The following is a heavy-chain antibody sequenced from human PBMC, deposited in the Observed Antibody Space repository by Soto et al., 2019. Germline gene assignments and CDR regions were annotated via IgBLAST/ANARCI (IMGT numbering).Heavy chain of an antibody. CDR1: GYTFTSYG. CDR3: ARDVLWGGYLYYYYMDV. D-gene: IGHD3-3*01. Sequence: EASVKVSCKASGYTFTSYGISWVRQAPGQGLEWMGWISAYNGNTNYAQKLQGRVTMTTDTSTSTAYMELRSLRSDDTAVYYCARDVLWGGYLYYYYMDVWGKGTTVTVSS. J-gene: IGHJ6*03. CDR2: ISAYNGNT. V-gene: IGHV1-18*01.